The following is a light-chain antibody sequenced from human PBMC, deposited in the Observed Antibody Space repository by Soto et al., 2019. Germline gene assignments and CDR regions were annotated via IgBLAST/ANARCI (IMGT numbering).Light chain of an antibody. V-gene: IGLV2-11*01. CDR3: CSYAGSYSLA. CDR1: SSDVGGYNY. J-gene: IGLJ2*01. CDR2: DVS. Sequence: QSALTQPRSVSGSPGQSVTISCTGTSSDVGGYNYVSWYQHHPGKAPKLMIYDVSKRPSGVPDRFSGSKSGNTASLTISGLQAEDEADYYCCSYAGSYSLAFGGGTKVTVL.